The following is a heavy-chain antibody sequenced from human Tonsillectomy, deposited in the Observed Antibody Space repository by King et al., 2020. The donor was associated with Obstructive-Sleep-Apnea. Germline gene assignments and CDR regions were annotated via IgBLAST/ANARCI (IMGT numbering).Heavy chain of an antibody. CDR1: GFTFTDYDYY. J-gene: IGHJ4*02. Sequence: VQLVESGGGVVKPGGSLRLSCAASGFTFTDYDYYMSWIRQAPGKGLEGVAYISSTGTYIKYADSLKGRFTISRDNAANSVYLQMNSLRADDTALYFCARESGDWLVDSWGQGTLVIVSS. D-gene: IGHD6-19*01. CDR3: ARESGDWLVDS. CDR2: ISSTGTYI. V-gene: IGHV3-11*06.